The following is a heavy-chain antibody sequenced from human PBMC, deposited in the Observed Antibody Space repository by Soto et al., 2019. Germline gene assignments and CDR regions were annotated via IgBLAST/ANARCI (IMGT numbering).Heavy chain of an antibody. CDR3: GRASGAWIQLWLPY. CDR1: GFTFSSYG. D-gene: IGHD5-18*01. V-gene: IGHV3-33*01. J-gene: IGHJ4*02. CDR2: IWYDGSNK. Sequence: QVQLVESGGGVVQPGRSLRLSCAASGFTFSSYGMHWVRQAPGKGLEWVAVIWYDGSNKYYADSVKGRFTISRDNSKNTLYLQMNSLRAEGTAVYYCGRASGAWIQLWLPYWGQGTLVTVSS.